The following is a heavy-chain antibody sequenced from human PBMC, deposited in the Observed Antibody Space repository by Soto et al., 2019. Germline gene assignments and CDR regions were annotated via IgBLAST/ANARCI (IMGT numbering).Heavy chain of an antibody. CDR1: GYTFTSYY. J-gene: IGHJ1*01. CDR2: INPSGGST. D-gene: IGHD3-3*01. CDR3: ARDIRSPNDW. Sequence: ASVKVSCPASGYTFTSYYMHWVRQAPGQGLEWMGIINPSGGSTSYAQKFQGRVTMTRDTSTSTVYMELSSLRSEDTAVEDGARDIRSPNDWWGEGKLVSFSS. V-gene: IGHV1-46*01.